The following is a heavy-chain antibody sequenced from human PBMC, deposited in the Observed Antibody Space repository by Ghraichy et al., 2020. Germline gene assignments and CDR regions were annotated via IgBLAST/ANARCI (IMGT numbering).Heavy chain of an antibody. V-gene: IGHV3-53*01. D-gene: IGHD3-22*01. CDR2: IYSGGST. J-gene: IGHJ3*02. CDR1: GFTVSSNY. CDR3: ARGYYDSSGYYYLDAFDI. Sequence: GGSLRLSCAASGFTVSSNYMSWVRQAPGKGLEWVSVIYSGGSTYYADSVKGRFTISRDNSKNTLYLQMNSLRAEDTAVYYCARGYYDSSGYYYLDAFDIWGQGTMVTVSS.